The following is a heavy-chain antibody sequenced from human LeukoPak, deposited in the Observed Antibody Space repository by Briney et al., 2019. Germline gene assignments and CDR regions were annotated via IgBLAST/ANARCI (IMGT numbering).Heavy chain of an antibody. V-gene: IGHV3-23*01. CDR3: AKGVSGSHAVYFDY. J-gene: IGHJ4*02. CDR2: ISSSGSST. CDR1: GITFSSHT. D-gene: IGHD1-26*01. Sequence: TGGSLRLSCAASGITFSSHTMNWVRQAPGKGLEWVSAISSSGSSTFFADSVKGRFTISRDNFKNTLYLQMNNLRAEDTAVYHCAKGVSGSHAVYFDYWGQGTLVTVSS.